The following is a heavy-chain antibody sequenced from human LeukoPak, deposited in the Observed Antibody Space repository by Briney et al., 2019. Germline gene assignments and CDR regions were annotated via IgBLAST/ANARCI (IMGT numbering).Heavy chain of an antibody. CDR1: GFTFSSYA. CDR3: AKDPIVVVPAAGDY. D-gene: IGHD2-2*01. J-gene: IGHJ4*02. CDR2: ISGSGGGT. V-gene: IGHV3-23*01. Sequence: GGSLRLSCAASGFTFSSYAMSWVRQAPGKGLEWVSAISGSGGGTYYADSVKGRFTISRDNSKNTLYLQMNSLRAEDTAVYYCAKDPIVVVPAAGDYWGQGTLVTVSS.